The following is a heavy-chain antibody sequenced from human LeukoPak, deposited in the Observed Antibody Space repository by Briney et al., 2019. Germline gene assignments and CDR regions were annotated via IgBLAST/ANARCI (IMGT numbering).Heavy chain of an antibody. CDR1: GFTFTSYA. D-gene: IGHD6-6*01. J-gene: IGHJ1*01. CDR2: ISGSDDST. CDR3: AREGDSYSSSSEYFQH. Sequence: GGSLGLSCAASGFTFTSYAMNWVRQAPGKGLEWVSTISGSDDSTYYTDSVKGRFTISRDNSRNTLYLQMNSLRAEDTAVYYCAREGDSYSSSSEYFQHWGQGTLVTVSS. V-gene: IGHV3-23*01.